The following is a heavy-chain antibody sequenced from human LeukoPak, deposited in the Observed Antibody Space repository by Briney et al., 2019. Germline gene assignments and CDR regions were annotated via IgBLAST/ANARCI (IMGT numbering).Heavy chain of an antibody. CDR1: GFSLSTSGVG. V-gene: IGHV2-5*01. D-gene: IGHD2/OR15-2a*01. Sequence: SGPTLVKPTQTLTLTCTFSGFSLSTSGVGVGWIRQPPGKALEWLALIYWNDGKRYSPSLKGRLTITKDTSKNQVVLTMTNMDTVDTATYYCAHSFFYYYYMDVWGKGTTVTVSS. J-gene: IGHJ6*03. CDR3: AHSFFYYYYMDV. CDR2: IYWNDGK.